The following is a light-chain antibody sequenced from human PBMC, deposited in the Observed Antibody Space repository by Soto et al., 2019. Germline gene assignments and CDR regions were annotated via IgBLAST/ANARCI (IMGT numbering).Light chain of an antibody. V-gene: IGLV3-9*01. J-gene: IGLJ2*01. CDR1: NIGSKN. Sequence: SSELTQPLSVSVALGQTARITCGGNNIGSKNVHWYQQKPGQAPVLAIYRDSNRPSGIPERFSGSNSGNTATLTISRAQAGDEADYYCQVWDSSTGVFGGGTKLTVL. CDR3: QVWDSSTGV. CDR2: RDS.